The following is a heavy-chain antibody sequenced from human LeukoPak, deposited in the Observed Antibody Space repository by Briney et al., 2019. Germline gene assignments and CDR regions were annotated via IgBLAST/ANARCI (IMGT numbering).Heavy chain of an antibody. CDR3: ARDPLGQPTYYFDY. Sequence: GGSLRLSCAASGFTFSSYWMHWVRHAPGKGLVWVPRINSDGSSTSYADSVKGRFTISRDNAKNTLYLQMNSLRAEDTAVYYCARDPLGQPTYYFDYWGQGTLVTVSS. J-gene: IGHJ4*02. D-gene: IGHD6-13*01. CDR1: GFTFSSYW. CDR2: INSDGSST. V-gene: IGHV3-74*01.